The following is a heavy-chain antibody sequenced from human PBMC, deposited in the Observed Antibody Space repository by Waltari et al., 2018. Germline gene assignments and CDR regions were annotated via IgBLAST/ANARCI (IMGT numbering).Heavy chain of an antibody. CDR2: SYHSGST. Sequence: QVQLQESGPGLVKPSETLSLTCAVSGYSISSGYYWGWIRQPPGKGLEWIGSSYHSGSTYYNPSLKSRVTISVDTSKNQFALQLSSVTAADTAVYYCATRSMVQGVYWGQGTLVTVSS. D-gene: IGHD3-10*01. CDR1: GYSISSGYY. V-gene: IGHV4-38-2*01. J-gene: IGHJ4*02. CDR3: ATRSMVQGVY.